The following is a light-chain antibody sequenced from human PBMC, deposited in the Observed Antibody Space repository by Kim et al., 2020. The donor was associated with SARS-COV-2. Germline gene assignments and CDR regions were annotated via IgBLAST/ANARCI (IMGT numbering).Light chain of an antibody. CDR3: QQYGGSPLT. CDR1: QSVISRY. CDR2: DAS. J-gene: IGKJ4*01. V-gene: IGKV3-20*01. Sequence: SPGGTATLSCRASQSVISRYLAWYQQRPGQAPRLLIYDASSRATGIPDRFSGSGSGTDFTLTISGLETEDFAVYYCQQYGGSPLTFGGGTKVEIK.